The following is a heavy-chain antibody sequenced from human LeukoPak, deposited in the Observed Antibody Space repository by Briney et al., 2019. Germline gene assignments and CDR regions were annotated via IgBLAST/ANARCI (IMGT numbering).Heavy chain of an antibody. CDR1: GGSISSGGYS. V-gene: IGHV4-30-2*01. CDR2: IYHSGST. D-gene: IGHD1-26*01. Sequence: SETLSLTCAVSGGSISSGGYSWSWIRQPPGKGLEWIGYIYHSGSTYYSPSLKSRVTISVDRSKNQFSLKLSSVTAADTAVYYCARDRVVGATDAFDIWGQGTMVTVSS. J-gene: IGHJ3*02. CDR3: ARDRVVGATDAFDI.